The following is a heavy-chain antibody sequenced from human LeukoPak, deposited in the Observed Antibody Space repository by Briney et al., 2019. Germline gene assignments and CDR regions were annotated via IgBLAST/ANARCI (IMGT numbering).Heavy chain of an antibody. CDR2: IYYSGST. CDR1: GGSISSSRYY. D-gene: IGHD3-16*01. J-gene: IGHJ3*02. V-gene: IGHV4-39*01. CDR3: AGWGRHAFDI. Sequence: YPSETLSLTCTVSGGSISSSRYYWGWIRQPPGKGLEWIGSIYYSGSTYYNPSLKSRVTISVDTSKNRFSLKLSSVAAADTAVYYCAGWGRHAFDIWGQGTMVIVSS.